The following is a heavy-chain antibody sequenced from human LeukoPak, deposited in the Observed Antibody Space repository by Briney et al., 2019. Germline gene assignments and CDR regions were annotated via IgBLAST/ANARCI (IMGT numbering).Heavy chain of an antibody. J-gene: IGHJ3*02. Sequence: SETLSLTCAVFGESFSDYYYTWIRQPPGKGLEWIGEINHGGNTNYNPSLKSRVTMSVDASKNHFSLNLNSVTAADTAVYYCARANGYYYDSSGYAHDAFDIWGQGTMVTVSS. V-gene: IGHV4-34*01. CDR2: INHGGNT. CDR3: ARANGYYYDSSGYAHDAFDI. D-gene: IGHD3-22*01. CDR1: GESFSDYY.